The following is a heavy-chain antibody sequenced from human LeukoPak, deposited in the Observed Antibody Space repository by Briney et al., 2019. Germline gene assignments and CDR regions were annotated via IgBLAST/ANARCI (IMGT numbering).Heavy chain of an antibody. CDR2: VYYSGST. J-gene: IGHJ4*02. D-gene: IGHD1-26*01. Sequence: KPSETLSLTCTVSGGSISSYYWTWIRQPPGKGLEWIGYVYYSGSTNYNPSLKSRVTISVDTSKNQFSLKLSSVTAADTAMYYCARRQVQPGRFDYWGQGTLVTVSS. V-gene: IGHV4-59*01. CDR3: ARRQVQPGRFDY. CDR1: GGSISSYY.